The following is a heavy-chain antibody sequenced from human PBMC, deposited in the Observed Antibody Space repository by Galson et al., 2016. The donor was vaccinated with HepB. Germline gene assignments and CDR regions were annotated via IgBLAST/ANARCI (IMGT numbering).Heavy chain of an antibody. Sequence: SVKVSCKASRYSFTDYDINWVRQATGQGLEWMGWMNPNSGNTAYAQKFQGRVTMTRNTSIRTAYMELSGLRSEDTAVYFCAILRGGYTLGGMDVWGQGTTVTVSS. V-gene: IGHV1-8*01. CDR1: RYSFTDYD. CDR3: AILRGGYTLGGMDV. D-gene: IGHD5-24*01. J-gene: IGHJ6*02. CDR2: MNPNSGNT.